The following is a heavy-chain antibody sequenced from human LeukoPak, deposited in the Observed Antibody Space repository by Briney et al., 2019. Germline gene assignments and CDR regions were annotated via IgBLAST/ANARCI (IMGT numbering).Heavy chain of an antibody. Sequence: PSETLSLTCTVSGGSISSYYWSWIRQPAGKGLEWIGRIYTSGSTNYNPSLKSRVTMSVDTSKNQFSLKLSSVTAADTAVYYCARAFPSSWSYYFDYWGQGTLVTVSS. CDR1: GGSISSYY. V-gene: IGHV4-4*07. D-gene: IGHD6-13*01. CDR2: IYTSGST. CDR3: ARAFPSSWSYYFDY. J-gene: IGHJ4*02.